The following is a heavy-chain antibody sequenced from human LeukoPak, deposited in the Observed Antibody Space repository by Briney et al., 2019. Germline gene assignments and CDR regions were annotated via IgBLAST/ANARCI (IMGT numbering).Heavy chain of an antibody. V-gene: IGHV3-74*01. D-gene: IGHD6-25*01. J-gene: IGHJ4*02. CDR1: GFTFSSYW. CDR3: AAGTAADF. Sequence: PGGSLRLSCAASGFTFSSYWMHWVRQAPGKGLVWVSRINSDGSSTSYADSVKGRFTISRDNAKSALYLQLNSLRFEDTAVYYCAAGTAADFWGQGTLVTVSS. CDR2: INSDGSST.